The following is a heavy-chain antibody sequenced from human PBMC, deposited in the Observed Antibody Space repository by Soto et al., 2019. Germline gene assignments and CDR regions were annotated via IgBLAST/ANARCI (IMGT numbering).Heavy chain of an antibody. CDR3: ARDSVAVAGSDY. CDR2: IIPIFGTA. D-gene: IGHD6-19*01. J-gene: IGHJ4*02. CDR1: GGTFSSYA. V-gene: IGHV1-69*13. Sequence: SVKVSCKASGGTFSSYAISWVRQAPGQGLEWMGGIIPIFGTANYAQKFQGRVTITADESTSTAYMELSSLRSEDTAVYYCARDSVAVAGSDYWGQGTLVTVSS.